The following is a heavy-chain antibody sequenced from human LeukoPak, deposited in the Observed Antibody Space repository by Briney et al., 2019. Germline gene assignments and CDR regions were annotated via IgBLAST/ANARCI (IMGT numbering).Heavy chain of an antibody. D-gene: IGHD5-24*01. Sequence: SETLSLTCTVSGGSISPYFWSWIRQPPGRGLEWIGYIYYSGSTTYNPSFKTRVTISVDTPNNQFSLRLTSVTAADTAVYYCARGGWLKSGDYFDNWGQGTLVTVSS. CDR1: GGSISPYF. CDR3: ARGGWLKSGDYFDN. V-gene: IGHV4-59*01. CDR2: IYYSGST. J-gene: IGHJ4*02.